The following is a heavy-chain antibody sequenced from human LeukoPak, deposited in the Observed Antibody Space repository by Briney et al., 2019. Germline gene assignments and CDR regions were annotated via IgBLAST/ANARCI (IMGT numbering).Heavy chain of an antibody. D-gene: IGHD1-26*01. CDR1: GGSISSYY. Sequence: SETLSLTCTVSGGSISSYYWSWIRQPPGKGLEWIGYIYYSGSTNYNPSLKSRVTISVDTSKNQFSLKLSSVTAADTAVYYCAREDSGSYSGDFDYWGQGTLVTVSS. CDR2: IYYSGST. CDR3: AREDSGSYSGDFDY. V-gene: IGHV4-59*12. J-gene: IGHJ4*02.